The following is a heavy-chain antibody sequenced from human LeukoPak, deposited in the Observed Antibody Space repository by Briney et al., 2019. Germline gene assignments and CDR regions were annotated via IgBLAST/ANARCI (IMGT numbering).Heavy chain of an antibody. D-gene: IGHD3-9*01. CDR1: RYTFTTYD. Sequence: GASVKVSCKASRYTFTTYDIHWVRQAPGQGLEWMGWMNPNSGNTGYAQKFQGRVTMTRNTSISTAYMELSSLRSEDTAVYYCARAGAPYYDILTGYSAAYYFDYWGQGTLVTVSS. J-gene: IGHJ4*02. CDR2: MNPNSGNT. CDR3: ARAGAPYYDILTGYSAAYYFDY. V-gene: IGHV1-8*01.